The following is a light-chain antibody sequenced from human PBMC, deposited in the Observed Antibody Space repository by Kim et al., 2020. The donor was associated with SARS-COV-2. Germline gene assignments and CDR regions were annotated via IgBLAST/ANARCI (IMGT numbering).Light chain of an antibody. J-gene: IGLJ2*01. CDR1: SLRSYY. V-gene: IGLV3-19*01. Sequence: SSELTQDPAVSVALGQTVRKTCQGDSLRSYYASWYQQKPGQAPVLVIYGKNNRPSGIPDRFSGSSSGNTASLTITGAQAEDEADYYCNSRDSSGNHVVFGGGTQLTVL. CDR2: GKN. CDR3: NSRDSSGNHVV.